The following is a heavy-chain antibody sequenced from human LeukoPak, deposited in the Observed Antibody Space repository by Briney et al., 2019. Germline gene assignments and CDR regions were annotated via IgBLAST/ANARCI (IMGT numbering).Heavy chain of an antibody. CDR2: ISGSGGST. V-gene: IGHV3-23*01. D-gene: IGHD6-6*01. J-gene: IGHJ4*02. CDR3: TYTSSSGVVY. Sequence: GGSLRLSCAASGFTFSSYAMSWVRQAPGKGLEWVSAISGSGGSTYYADSVKGRFTISRDNSKNTLYLQTNSLKTEDTAVYYCTYTSSSGVVYWGQGALVTVSS. CDR1: GFTFSSYA.